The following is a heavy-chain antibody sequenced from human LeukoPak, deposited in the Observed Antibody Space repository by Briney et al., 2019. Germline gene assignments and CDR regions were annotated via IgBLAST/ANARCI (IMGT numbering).Heavy chain of an antibody. Sequence: SETLSLTCTVPGGSISSYYWSWIRQPPGKGLEWIGYIYYSGSTNYSPSLKSRVTISVDTSKNQFSLKLSSVTAADTAVYYCARFIAAADYFDYWGHGTLVTVSS. CDR3: ARFIAAADYFDY. CDR2: IYYSGST. D-gene: IGHD6-13*01. V-gene: IGHV4-59*01. J-gene: IGHJ4*01. CDR1: GGSISSYY.